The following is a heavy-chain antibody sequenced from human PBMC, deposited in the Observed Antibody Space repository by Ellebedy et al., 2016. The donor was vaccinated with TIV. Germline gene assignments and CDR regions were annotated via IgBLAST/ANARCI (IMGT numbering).Heavy chain of an antibody. CDR1: GFTFSNYA. V-gene: IGHV3-23*01. CDR2: ITGIGTST. J-gene: IGHJ3*02. Sequence: GESLKISCAASGFTFSNYAMSWVRQAPGKRLEWVSAITGIGTSTYYADSVKGRFTISRDNSKNTLSLQMNSLRADDTAIYYCAKPMGPGGRFDAFDIWGQGTLVTVSS. CDR3: AKPMGPGGRFDAFDI. D-gene: IGHD3-16*01.